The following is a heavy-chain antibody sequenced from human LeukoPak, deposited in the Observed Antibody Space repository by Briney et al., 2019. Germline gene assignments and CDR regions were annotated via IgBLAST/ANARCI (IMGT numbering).Heavy chain of an antibody. CDR3: AKGSITFGGVIVQPFDY. V-gene: IGHV3-23*01. J-gene: IGHJ4*02. CDR2: ISGSGGST. D-gene: IGHD3-16*02. Sequence: GSLRLPCAASGFTFSSYAMSWVRQAPGKGLEWVSAISGSGGSTYYADSVKGRFTISRDNSKNTLYLQMNSLRAEDTAVYYCAKGSITFGGVIVQPFDYWGQGTLVTVSS. CDR1: GFTFSSYA.